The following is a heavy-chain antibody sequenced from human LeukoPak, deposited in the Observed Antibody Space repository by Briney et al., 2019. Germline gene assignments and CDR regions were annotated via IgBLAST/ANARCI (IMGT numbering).Heavy chain of an antibody. CDR2: ISSGSSYI. D-gene: IGHD3-3*01. CDR3: ARGESAYYPIDY. Sequence: GGSLRLSCAASGFTFNAYSINWVRQAPGKGLEWVSSISSGSSYIYYADSVKGRFTISRDNAKNSLYLQMNSLRAEDTAVYHCARGESAYYPIDYWGQGTLVTVSS. V-gene: IGHV3-21*01. J-gene: IGHJ4*02. CDR1: GFTFNAYS.